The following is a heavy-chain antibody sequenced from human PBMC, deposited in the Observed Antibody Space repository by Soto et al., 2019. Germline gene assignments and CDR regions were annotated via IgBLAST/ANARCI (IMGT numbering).Heavy chain of an antibody. D-gene: IGHD5-12*01. CDR1: GFTFSSYS. Sequence: GGSLRLSCAASGFTFSSYSMNWVRQAPGKGLEWVSYISSSSSTIYHADSVKGRFTISRDNAKNSLYLQMNSLRAEDTAVYYCAREVVHTNTGAATSQYYYYYYYMDVWGKGTTVTVSS. J-gene: IGHJ6*03. CDR2: ISSSSSTI. CDR3: AREVVHTNTGAATSQYYYYYYYMDV. V-gene: IGHV3-48*01.